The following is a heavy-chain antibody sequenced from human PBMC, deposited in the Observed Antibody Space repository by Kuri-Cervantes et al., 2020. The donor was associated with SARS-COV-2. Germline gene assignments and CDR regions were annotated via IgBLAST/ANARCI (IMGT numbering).Heavy chain of an antibody. CDR2: INHSGST. V-gene: IGHV4-34*01. CDR1: GVSVTGGTYY. Sequence: SQTLSLTCAVSGVSVTGGTYYWSWIRQPPGKGLEWIGEINHSGSTNYNPSLKSRVTISVDTSKNQFSLKLSSVTAADTAVYYCARGRSNWGLRVFDYWGQGTLVTVSS. D-gene: IGHD7-27*01. J-gene: IGHJ4*02. CDR3: ARGRSNWGLRVFDY.